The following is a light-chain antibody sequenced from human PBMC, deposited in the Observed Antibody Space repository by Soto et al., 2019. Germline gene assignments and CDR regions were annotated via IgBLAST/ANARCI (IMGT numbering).Light chain of an antibody. CDR3: SSYTSSSNYV. CDR2: NVS. CDR1: SSDVGGYNS. Sequence: QSALTQPASVSGSPGQSITISCTGTSSDVGGYNSVSWYQQHPGKAPKLMIYNVSNRPSGISDRFSGSRSGNTASLTISGLQAEDEADYYCSSYTSSSNYVFGPGTKLTVL. V-gene: IGLV2-14*03. J-gene: IGLJ1*01.